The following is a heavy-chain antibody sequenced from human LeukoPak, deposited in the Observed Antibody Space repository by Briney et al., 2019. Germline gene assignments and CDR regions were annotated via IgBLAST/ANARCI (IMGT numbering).Heavy chain of an antibody. CDR2: IYTSGST. CDR1: GGSFSGYY. J-gene: IGHJ4*02. CDR3: ARDTAVAGNFDY. V-gene: IGHV4-4*07. Sequence: SSETLSLTCAVYGGSFSGYYWSWIRQPAGKGLEWIGRIYTSGSTNYNPSLKSRVTMSVDTSKNQFSLKLSSVTAADTAVYYCARDTAVAGNFDYWGQGTLVTVSS. D-gene: IGHD6-19*01.